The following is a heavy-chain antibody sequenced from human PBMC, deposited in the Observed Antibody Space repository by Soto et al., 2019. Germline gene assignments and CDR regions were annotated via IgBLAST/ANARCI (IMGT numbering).Heavy chain of an antibody. CDR1: GFTFSSYG. CDR3: ARDHESSSWSAAYYFDY. CDR2: IWYDGSNK. J-gene: IGHJ4*02. V-gene: IGHV3-33*01. D-gene: IGHD6-13*01. Sequence: QVQLVESGGGGVQPGRSLRLSCAASGFTFSSYGMHWVRQAPGKGLELVAVIWYDGSNKYYVDSVKGRFTITRDNSKYTLYLQMNSLRAEDTAVYYCARDHESSSWSAAYYFDYWGQGTLVTVSS.